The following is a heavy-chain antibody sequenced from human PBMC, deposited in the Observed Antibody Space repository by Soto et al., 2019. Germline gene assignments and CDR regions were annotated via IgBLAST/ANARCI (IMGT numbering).Heavy chain of an antibody. CDR3: ARDVDTAMVKWFDP. CDR1: GYTFTSYG. D-gene: IGHD5-18*01. J-gene: IGHJ5*02. CDR2: ISAYNGNT. V-gene: IGHV1-18*01. Sequence: GASVKVSCKASGYTFTSYGISGVRQAPGQGLEWMGWISAYNGNTNYAQKLQGRVTMTTDTSTSTAYMELRSLRSDDTAVYYCARDVDTAMVKWFDPSGQGNLVTVSS.